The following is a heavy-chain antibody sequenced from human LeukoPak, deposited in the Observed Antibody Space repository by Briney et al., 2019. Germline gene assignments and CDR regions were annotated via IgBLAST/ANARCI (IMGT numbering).Heavy chain of an antibody. CDR2: IYYSGST. Sequence: SETLSLTCTVSGGSVSNYDWSWFRQPPGKGLEWIGYIYYSGSTNYNPSLRSRVTISVDTSNDHFSLKLTSVTAADTAVYYCARESKSYDGSGYYHDYWGQGNLVTVSS. V-gene: IGHV4-59*02. D-gene: IGHD3-22*01. J-gene: IGHJ4*02. CDR3: ARESKSYDGSGYYHDY. CDR1: GGSVSNYD.